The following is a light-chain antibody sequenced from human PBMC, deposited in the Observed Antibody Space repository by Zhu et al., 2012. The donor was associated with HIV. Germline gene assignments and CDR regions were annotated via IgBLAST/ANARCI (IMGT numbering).Light chain of an antibody. CDR1: HSVSST. Sequence: EIVLTQSPGTLSLSPGERATLSCGASHSVSSTLAWYQQKPGQAPRLLIYGAFTRATGIPARFSGRGSGTEFTLTISSLQSEDFAVYYCQQYSDWPLTFGGGTKVGIK. CDR3: QQYSDWPLT. J-gene: IGKJ4*01. V-gene: IGKV3-15*01. CDR2: GAF.